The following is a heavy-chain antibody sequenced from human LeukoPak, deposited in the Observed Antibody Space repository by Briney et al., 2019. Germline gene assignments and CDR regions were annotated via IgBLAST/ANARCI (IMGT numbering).Heavy chain of an antibody. D-gene: IGHD1-26*01. CDR1: GFIFGKYA. V-gene: IGHV3-23*01. J-gene: IGHJ4*02. CDR2: ISGGGDST. CDR3: AKRGSSGTRWYPFDY. Sequence: GGSLRLSCVGSGFIFGKYAMTWVRQAPGKGLEWVSTISGGGDSTWNADSVKGRFTVSRDNSKNTLYLQMSSLRVEDTAVYYRAKRGSSGTRWYPFDYWGQGTLVTVSS.